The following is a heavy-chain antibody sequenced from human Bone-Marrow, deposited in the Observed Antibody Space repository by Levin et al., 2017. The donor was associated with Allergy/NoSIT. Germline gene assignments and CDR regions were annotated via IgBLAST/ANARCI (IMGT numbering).Heavy chain of an antibody. V-gene: IGHV3-30-3*01. CDR3: ARDGLRLYSSGWYSAFDI. Sequence: GESLKISCAASGFTFSSYAMHWVRQAPGKGLKWVAVISYDGSNKYYADSVKGRFTISRDNSKNTLYLQMNSLRAEDTAVYYCARDGLRLYSSGWYSAFDIWGQGTMVTVSS. D-gene: IGHD6-19*01. CDR1: GFTFSSYA. CDR2: ISYDGSNK. J-gene: IGHJ3*02.